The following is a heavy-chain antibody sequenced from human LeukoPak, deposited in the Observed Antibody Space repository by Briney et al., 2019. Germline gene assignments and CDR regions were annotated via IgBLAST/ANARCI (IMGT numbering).Heavy chain of an antibody. CDR2: IRASGTGT. D-gene: IGHD3-9*01. CDR1: GFTFSNYA. J-gene: IGHJ4*02. Sequence: GGSLRLSCAASGFTFSNYAMSWVRQAPGKGLEWVSAIRASGTGTYYADSVKGRFTISRDNSKNTLYLQMNSLRAEDTAVYYCARTPQKSYNILTGYPFDYWGQGTLVTVSS. CDR3: ARTPQKSYNILTGYPFDY. V-gene: IGHV3-23*01.